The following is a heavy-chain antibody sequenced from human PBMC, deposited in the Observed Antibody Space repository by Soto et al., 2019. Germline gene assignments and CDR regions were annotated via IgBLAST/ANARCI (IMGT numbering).Heavy chain of an antibody. J-gene: IGHJ4*02. CDR3: AKAVGSYGNFDY. CDR2: ISWNSGST. V-gene: IGHV3-9*01. Sequence: EVQLVESGGGLVQPGRSLRLSCGASGFTFDDYAMHWVRQAPGKGLEWVSGISWNSGSTGYADSVKGRFTISRDNAKNSLYLQMNSLRAEDTALYYCAKAVGSYGNFDYWGQGTLVTVSS. CDR1: GFTFDDYA. D-gene: IGHD5-18*01.